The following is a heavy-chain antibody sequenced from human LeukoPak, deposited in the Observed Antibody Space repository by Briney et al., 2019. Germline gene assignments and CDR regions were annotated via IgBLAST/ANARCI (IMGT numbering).Heavy chain of an antibody. V-gene: IGHV3-48*03. Sequence: PGGSLRLSCAASGFTFSSYEMNWVRQAPGKGLEWVSYISSSGSAIYYADSVKGRFTISRDNSKNTLYLQMNSLRAEDTAVYYCARVQGQWLVHPYFDYWGQGTLVTVSS. CDR2: ISSSGSAI. J-gene: IGHJ4*02. CDR1: GFTFSSYE. D-gene: IGHD6-19*01. CDR3: ARVQGQWLVHPYFDY.